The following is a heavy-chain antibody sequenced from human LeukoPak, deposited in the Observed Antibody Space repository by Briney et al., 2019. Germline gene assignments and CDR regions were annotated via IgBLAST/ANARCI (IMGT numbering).Heavy chain of an antibody. CDR2: INSSSSTI. V-gene: IGHV3-48*01. Sequence: GGSLRLSRAASRFTFSSYIINWVRPAPPRGREWVSIINSSSSTIYYADSVKGRFTITRDNAKNSLYLQMNSLRAEDTAVYYCASDWGVRYYYYMDVWGKGTTVTVSS. CDR3: ASDWGVRYYYYMDV. J-gene: IGHJ6*03. D-gene: IGHD3-16*01. CDR1: RFTFSSYI.